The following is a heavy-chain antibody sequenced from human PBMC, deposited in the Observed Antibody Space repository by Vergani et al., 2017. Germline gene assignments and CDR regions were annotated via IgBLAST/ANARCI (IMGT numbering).Heavy chain of an antibody. D-gene: IGHD3-16*01. CDR1: GFTFSSYS. CDR3: AKDKRANGGGAFDI. Sequence: EVQLVESGGGLVQPGGSLRLSCAASGFTFSSYSMNWVRQAPGKGLEWVSYISSSSSTIYYADSVKGRFTISRDNAKNSLYLQMNSLRAEDTALYYCAKDKRANGGGAFDIWGQGTMVTVSS. J-gene: IGHJ3*02. V-gene: IGHV3-48*01. CDR2: ISSSSSTI.